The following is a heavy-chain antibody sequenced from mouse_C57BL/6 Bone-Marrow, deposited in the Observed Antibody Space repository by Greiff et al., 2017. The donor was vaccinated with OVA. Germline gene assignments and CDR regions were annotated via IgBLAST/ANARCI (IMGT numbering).Heavy chain of an antibody. D-gene: IGHD2-3*01. V-gene: IGHV1-76*01. Sequence: QVQLKESGAELVRPGASVKLSCTASGYTFTDYYINWVKQRPGQGLEWIARIYPGSGNTYYNEKFTGKATLTAAKSYSTAYMQLSSLTSEDAAVYFCARDDGYYLPFGYWGQGTTLTVSS. CDR3: ARDDGYYLPFGY. CDR2: IYPGSGNT. J-gene: IGHJ2*01. CDR1: GYTFTDYY.